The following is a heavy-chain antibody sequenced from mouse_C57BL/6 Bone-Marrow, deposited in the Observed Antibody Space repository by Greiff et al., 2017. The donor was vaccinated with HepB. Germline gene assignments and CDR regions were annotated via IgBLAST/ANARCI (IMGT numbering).Heavy chain of an antibody. CDR2: ISSGSSTT. CDR1: GFTFSDYG. J-gene: IGHJ1*03. V-gene: IGHV5-17*01. CDR3: AWAGGNYWYFDV. D-gene: IGHD2-1*01. Sequence: EVMLVESGGGLVKPGGSLKLSCAASGFTFSDYGMHWVRQAPAKGLEWVADISSGSSTTYYADTVKGRYTISRDNAKNTLFLQMTSLRSDDTAMYYCAWAGGNYWYFDVWGTGTTVTVSS.